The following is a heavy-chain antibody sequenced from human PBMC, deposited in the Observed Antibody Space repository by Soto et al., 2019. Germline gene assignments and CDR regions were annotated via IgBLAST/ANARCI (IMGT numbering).Heavy chain of an antibody. V-gene: IGHV4-34*01. CDR2: INHSGST. J-gene: IGHJ4*02. D-gene: IGHD1-26*01. CDR1: GGSFSGYY. CDR3: ATNPKEWGLLEGDY. Sequence: SETLSLTCAVYGGSFSGYYWSWIRQPPGKGLEWIGEINHSGSTNYNPSLKSRVTISVDTSKNQFSLKLSSVTAADTAVYYCATNPKEWGLLEGDYWGQGTLVTVSS.